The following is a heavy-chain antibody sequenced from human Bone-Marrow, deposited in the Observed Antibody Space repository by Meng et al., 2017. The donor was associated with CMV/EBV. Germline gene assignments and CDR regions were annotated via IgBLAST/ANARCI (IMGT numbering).Heavy chain of an antibody. CDR1: GYTFTSYY. CDR3: AKALYTNYYSTYYGLDV. CDR2: INPSGGST. D-gene: IGHD3-22*01. J-gene: IGHJ6*02. V-gene: IGHV1-46*01. Sequence: ASVKVSCKASGYTFTSYYMHWVRQAPGQGLEWMGIINPSGGSTSYAQKFQGRVTMTRDTSINTVYMELNRLRSDDTAVYYCAKALYTNYYSTYYGLDVWGQGTTVTVSS.